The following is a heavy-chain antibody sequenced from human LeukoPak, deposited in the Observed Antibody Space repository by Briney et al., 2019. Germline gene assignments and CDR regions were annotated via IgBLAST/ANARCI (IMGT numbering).Heavy chain of an antibody. CDR3: AKDPNGDYIGAFDA. J-gene: IGHJ3*01. CDR1: GFTFSSYG. CDR2: ISGNGGVT. V-gene: IGHV3-23*01. D-gene: IGHD2-8*01. Sequence: GGSLRLSCAASGFTFSSYGMTWVRQAPGKGLEWVSSISGNGGVTTYADSVKGRFTMSRDNSRNTLYLQMDSLRAEDTAVYYCAKDPNGDYIGAFDAWGQRTMVTVSS.